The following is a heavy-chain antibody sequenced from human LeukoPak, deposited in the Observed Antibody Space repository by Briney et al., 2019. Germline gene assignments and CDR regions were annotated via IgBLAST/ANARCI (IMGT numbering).Heavy chain of an antibody. V-gene: IGHV1-18*01. CDR2: ISAYNCNT. J-gene: IGHJ6*02. Sequence: ASVNVSCKASGYTFTSYGFSWVRQAPGQRLDWMGWISAYNCNTKYAQKLQGRVTMITDTSTSTAYMELRSMSSDDAAVYYWSRDEPPRSLLGFGEFHHYYGMDVWGQGTTVTVSS. CDR3: SRDEPPRSLLGFGEFHHYYGMDV. D-gene: IGHD3-10*01. CDR1: GYTFTSYG.